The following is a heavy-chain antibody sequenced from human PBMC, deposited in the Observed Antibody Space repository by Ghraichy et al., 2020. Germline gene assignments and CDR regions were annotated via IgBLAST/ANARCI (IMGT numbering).Heavy chain of an antibody. CDR3: ASSPGNSSGWYWVDY. CDR2: FYYSGST. J-gene: IGHJ4*02. Sequence: SETLSLTCTVSGGSISSSNYYFGWSRQPPGKGLEWIGCFYYSGSTYYNPSLKSRVTISVDTSKNHFSLQLSSVTAADRTVDYYASSPGNSSGWYWVDYWSQGTRVTVTS. CDR1: GGSISSSNYY. D-gene: IGHD6-19*01. V-gene: IGHV4-39*02.